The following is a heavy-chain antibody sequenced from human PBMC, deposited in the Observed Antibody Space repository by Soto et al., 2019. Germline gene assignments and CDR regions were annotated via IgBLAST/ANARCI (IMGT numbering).Heavy chain of an antibody. V-gene: IGHV4-61*08. CDR3: ARAGYQIGLNDAFDF. CDR1: GGSVNSGGSF. Sequence: SLTCTVSGGSVNSGGSFWTWIRQPPGKGLEWIGFIFNSGTSNYNPSLKSRLTISLDRSNNQFSLRLTSMTAADTAVYYCARAGYQIGLNDAFDFWGQGTMVTVSS. CDR2: IFNSGTS. D-gene: IGHD5-12*01. J-gene: IGHJ3*01.